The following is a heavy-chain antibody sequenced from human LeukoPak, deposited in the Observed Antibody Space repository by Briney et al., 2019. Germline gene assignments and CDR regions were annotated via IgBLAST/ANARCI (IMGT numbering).Heavy chain of an antibody. CDR1: GGSTSTSTSY. J-gene: IGHJ6*03. CDR2: IHYSGST. V-gene: IGHV4-39*07. CDR3: ARESSSSRYFMDV. D-gene: IGHD6-6*01. Sequence: SETLSLTCSVSGGSTSTSTSYWGWVRQPPGKGLEWIGSIHYSGSTYKNPSLKSRVTISTDTSRSQFSLKVTSLTAADSAVYFCARESSSSRYFMDVWGRGTTVTVSS.